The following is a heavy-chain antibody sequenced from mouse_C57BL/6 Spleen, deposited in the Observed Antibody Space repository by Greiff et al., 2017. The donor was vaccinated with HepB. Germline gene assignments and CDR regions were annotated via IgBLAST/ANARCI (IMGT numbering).Heavy chain of an antibody. CDR3: TRDYGSGTDYAMDY. V-gene: IGHV5-9-1*02. J-gene: IGHJ4*01. CDR2: ISSGGDYI. D-gene: IGHD1-1*01. Sequence: EVMLVESGEGLVKPGGSLKLSCAASGFTFSSYAMSWVRQTPEKRLEWVAYISSGGDYIYYADTVKGRFTISRDNARNTLYLQMSSLKSEDTAMYYWTRDYGSGTDYAMDYWGQGTSVTVSS. CDR1: GFTFSSYA.